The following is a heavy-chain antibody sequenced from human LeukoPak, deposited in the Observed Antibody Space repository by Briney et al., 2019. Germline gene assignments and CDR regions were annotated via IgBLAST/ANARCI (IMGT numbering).Heavy chain of an antibody. V-gene: IGHV1-69*01. J-gene: IGHJ4*02. CDR1: GGTLSSYA. Sequence: GASVKVSCKTSGGTLSSYAISWVRQAPGQGLEWMGGIIPLFGTVNYAQKFQGRVTITADVSTSTAYMEVSSLRSEDTAVYYCASNLVVVTDATWYYFDYWGQGSLVTVSS. D-gene: IGHD2-21*02. CDR2: IIPLFGTV. CDR3: ASNLVVVTDATWYYFDY.